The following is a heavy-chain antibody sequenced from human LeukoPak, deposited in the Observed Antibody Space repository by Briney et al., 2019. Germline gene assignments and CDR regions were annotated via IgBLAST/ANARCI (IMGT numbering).Heavy chain of an antibody. Sequence: PGGSLRLSCAASGFTFSSYGMHWVRQAPGKGLEWVAVIWYDGSNKYYADSVKGRFTISRDNSKNTLYLQMNSLRAEDTAVYSCARWGLAYTIDQWGQGTLVTVSS. D-gene: IGHD2-21*01. CDR2: IWYDGSNK. CDR1: GFTFSSYG. V-gene: IGHV3-33*01. J-gene: IGHJ5*02. CDR3: ARWGLAYTIDQ.